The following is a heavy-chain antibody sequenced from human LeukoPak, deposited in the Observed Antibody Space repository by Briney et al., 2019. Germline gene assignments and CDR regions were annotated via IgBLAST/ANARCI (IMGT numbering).Heavy chain of an antibody. CDR1: GFTFSSYW. J-gene: IGHJ3*02. CDR3: ASDKSGNDAFDI. Sequence: GGSLRLSCAASGFTFSSYWMHWVRQVPNQGLMWVSRINSDETISEYVDSVNGRFTISRDNAKNSLYLQMNILRAEDTAVYYCASDKSGNDAFDIWGQGTMVTVSS. V-gene: IGHV3-74*01. D-gene: IGHD4-23*01. CDR2: INSDETIS.